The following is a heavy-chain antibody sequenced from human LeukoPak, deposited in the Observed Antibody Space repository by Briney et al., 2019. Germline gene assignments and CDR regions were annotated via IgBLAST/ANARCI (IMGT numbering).Heavy chain of an antibody. D-gene: IGHD3-22*01. J-gene: IGHJ4*02. V-gene: IGHV3-23*01. CDR2: ISGSGGTT. CDR1: GFTFSNYA. CDR3: AKEPNSSGYTFDY. Sequence: PGGSLRLSCATSGFTFSNYAVSWVRQAPGKGLEWVSSISGSGGTTYYADSVKGRFTISRDNSKNTLYLQMNSLRAEDTAVYYCAKEPNSSGYTFDYWGQGTLVTVSS.